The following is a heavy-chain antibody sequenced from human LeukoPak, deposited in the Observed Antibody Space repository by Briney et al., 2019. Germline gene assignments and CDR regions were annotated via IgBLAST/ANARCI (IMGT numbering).Heavy chain of an antibody. Sequence: GESLKISCRASGYGFTSYWIGWVRQMPGKGLECMGIIYPGDSDTRYSPSFQGQVTISADKSISTAYLQWSSLKASDTAMYYCARHETGPYFDYWGQGTLVTVSS. CDR3: ARHETGPYFDY. V-gene: IGHV5-51*01. CDR1: GYGFTSYW. D-gene: IGHD1-1*01. CDR2: IYPGDSDT. J-gene: IGHJ4*02.